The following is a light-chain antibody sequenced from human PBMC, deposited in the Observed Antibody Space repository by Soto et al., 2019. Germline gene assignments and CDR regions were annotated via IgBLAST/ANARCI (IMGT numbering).Light chain of an antibody. V-gene: IGKV3-20*01. Sequence: EIVLTQSPDTLSLSPGERATLSCRASQSVSSDYLGWYQQKPGQAPRLLIYGASRRATGIPDRFSGSGSGTDFILTISRLEPEDFAVYYCQHYDNAPPSVTFGPGTKVDIK. CDR1: QSVSSDY. CDR2: GAS. CDR3: QHYDNAPPSVT. J-gene: IGKJ3*01.